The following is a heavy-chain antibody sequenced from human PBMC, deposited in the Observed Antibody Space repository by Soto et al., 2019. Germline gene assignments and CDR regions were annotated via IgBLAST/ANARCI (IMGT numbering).Heavy chain of an antibody. V-gene: IGHV4-59*01. CDR2: IYYSGST. Sequence: PSETLSLTCTVSGGSISSYYWSWIRQPPGKGLEWIGYIYYSGSTNYNPSLKSRVTISVGTSKNQFSLKLSSVTAADTAVYYCARSRDYGGNRNWFDPWGQGTLVTVSS. J-gene: IGHJ5*02. CDR1: GGSISSYY. CDR3: ARSRDYGGNRNWFDP. D-gene: IGHD4-17*01.